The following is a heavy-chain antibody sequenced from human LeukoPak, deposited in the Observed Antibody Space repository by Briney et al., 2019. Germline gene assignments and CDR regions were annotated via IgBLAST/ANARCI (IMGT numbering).Heavy chain of an antibody. Sequence: GGSLRLSCAASGFSFNTAWMNWVRQAPGKGLEWVGRIKNEDDGETPYYAAPVKGRFTISRDNSKNTLYLQMNSLRAEDTAVYYCAKDPNYYGSGSYYTYWGQGTLVTVSS. J-gene: IGHJ4*02. CDR2: IKNEDDGETP. V-gene: IGHV3-15*01. CDR3: AKDPNYYGSGSYYTY. CDR1: GFSFNTAW. D-gene: IGHD3-10*01.